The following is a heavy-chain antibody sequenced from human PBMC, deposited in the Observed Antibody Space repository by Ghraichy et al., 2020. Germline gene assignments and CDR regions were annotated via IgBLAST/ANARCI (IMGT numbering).Heavy chain of an antibody. CDR2: IYDSGSA. CDR1: GGSISNSSYY. D-gene: IGHD2-2*01. CDR3: ARGLLGYCSSISCYGFDY. Sequence: GSLRLSCTVSGGSISNSSYYWGWIRQPPGKGLVWIGSIYDSGSAYYNPSLKSRVTISVDTPRNQFSLNLRSVTAADTAIYYCARGLLGYCSSISCYGFDYWGQGPLVTVSS. J-gene: IGHJ4*02. V-gene: IGHV4-39*01.